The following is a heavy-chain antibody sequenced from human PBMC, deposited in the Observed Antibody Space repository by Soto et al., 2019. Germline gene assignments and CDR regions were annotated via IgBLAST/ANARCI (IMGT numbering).Heavy chain of an antibody. Sequence: ASVKVSCKASGGPFSSYGISWVRQAPGQGLEWMGGIIPIFGTANYAQKLQGRVTMTTDTSTSTAYMELRSLRSDDTAVYYCARYLYYGSGSSFDYWGQGTLVTVSS. D-gene: IGHD3-10*01. J-gene: IGHJ4*02. V-gene: IGHV1-69*05. CDR3: ARYLYYGSGSSFDY. CDR1: GGPFSSYG. CDR2: IIPIFGTA.